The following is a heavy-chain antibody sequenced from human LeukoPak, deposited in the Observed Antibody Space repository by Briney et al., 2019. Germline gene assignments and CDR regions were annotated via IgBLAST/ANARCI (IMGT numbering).Heavy chain of an antibody. CDR2: LYPGDSDT. CDR3: ARSQGYCSGGSCLQGDWFDP. D-gene: IGHD2-15*01. CDR1: GYSFTSYW. V-gene: IGHV5-51*01. J-gene: IGHJ5*02. Sequence: GESLKISCKSSGYSFTSYWIAWVRQMPGKGLEWMGILYPGDSDTRYSPSFQGQVTISADKSISTAYLQWGSLKASDTAMYYCARSQGYCSGGSCLQGDWFDPWGQGTLVTVSS.